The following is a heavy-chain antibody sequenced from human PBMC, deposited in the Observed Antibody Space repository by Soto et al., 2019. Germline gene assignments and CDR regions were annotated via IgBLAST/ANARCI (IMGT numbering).Heavy chain of an antibody. CDR2: IYYSGST. CDR1: GGSISSSSYY. Sequence: SETLSLTCTVSGGSISSSSYYWGWIRQPPGKGLEWIGSIYYSGSTYYNPSLKSRVTISVDTSKNQFSLKLSSVTAADTAVYYCARSDYDFWSGYLFTIDYWGQGTLVTVSS. J-gene: IGHJ4*02. V-gene: IGHV4-39*01. CDR3: ARSDYDFWSGYLFTIDY. D-gene: IGHD3-3*01.